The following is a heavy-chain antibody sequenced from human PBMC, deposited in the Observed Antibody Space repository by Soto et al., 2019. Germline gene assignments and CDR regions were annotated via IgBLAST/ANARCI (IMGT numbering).Heavy chain of an antibody. Sequence: PGGSLRLSCAASGFPFTVFWMSWVRQVPGKGLEWVANINQGGSERYYVDSVKGRFTISRDNADNSVYLQMNSLRAEDTAVYYCAKDFVRGYCSSTSCYRNWFDPWGQGTLVTVSS. J-gene: IGHJ5*02. D-gene: IGHD2-2*02. CDR1: GFPFTVFW. CDR3: AKDFVRGYCSSTSCYRNWFDP. CDR2: INQGGSER. V-gene: IGHV3-7*03.